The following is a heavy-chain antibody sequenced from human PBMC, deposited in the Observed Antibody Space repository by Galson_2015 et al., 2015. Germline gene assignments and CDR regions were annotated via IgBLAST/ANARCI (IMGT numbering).Heavy chain of an antibody. D-gene: IGHD5-18*01. CDR3: ARVYGYSYAANHFDY. J-gene: IGHJ4*02. CDR1: GCTFSSYA. CDR2: IIPIFGKA. V-gene: IGHV1-69*13. Sequence: SVKVSCKASGCTFSSYAISWVRQAPGRGLEWMGGIIPIFGKANYAQKFQGRVTITADESTSTAYMELSSLRSEDTAVYYCARVYGYSYAANHFDYWGQGTLVTVSS.